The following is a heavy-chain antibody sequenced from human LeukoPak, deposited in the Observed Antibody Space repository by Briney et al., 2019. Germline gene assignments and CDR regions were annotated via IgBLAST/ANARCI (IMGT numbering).Heavy chain of an antibody. V-gene: IGHV4-59*01. J-gene: IGHJ6*02. CDR1: GGSISRDY. CDR2: IYYTGST. Sequence: SETLSLTCTVSGGSISRDYWSWIRQPPGKGLEWIGYIYYTGSTNYNPSLKSRVTISVDTSKNQFSLRLSSVTAADTAVYYCARVSMTTVTTASGTYYYYFGMDVWGQGTTVTVSS. D-gene: IGHD4-17*01. CDR3: ARVSMTTVTTASGTYYYYFGMDV.